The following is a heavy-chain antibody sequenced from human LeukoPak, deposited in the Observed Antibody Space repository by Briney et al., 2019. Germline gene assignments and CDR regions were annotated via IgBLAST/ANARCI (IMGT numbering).Heavy chain of an antibody. Sequence: GSLRLSCAASGFTFSSYAMSWVRQPPGKGLEWIGEINHSGSTSYNPSLKSRVSISIDTSKRHFSLRLRSVTAADTAVYYCARDQAFDIWGQGTMVTVSS. V-gene: IGHV4-34*01. CDR2: INHSGST. CDR3: ARDQAFDI. J-gene: IGHJ3*02. CDR1: GFTFSSYA.